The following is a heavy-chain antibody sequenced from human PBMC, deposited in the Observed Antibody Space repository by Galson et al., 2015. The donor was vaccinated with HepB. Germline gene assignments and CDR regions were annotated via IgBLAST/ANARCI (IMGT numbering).Heavy chain of an antibody. CDR2: MNPTSGNT. CDR3: ARVEDTSGN. CDR1: GYTFTNYD. D-gene: IGHD3-22*01. J-gene: IGHJ4*02. Sequence: VKVSCKASGYTFTNYDINWVRQATGQGLEWMGWMNPTSGNTGSAQKFQGRVTMTRNTSISTAYMELSSLRSEDTAVYYCARVEDTSGNWGQGTLVTVSS. V-gene: IGHV1-8*01.